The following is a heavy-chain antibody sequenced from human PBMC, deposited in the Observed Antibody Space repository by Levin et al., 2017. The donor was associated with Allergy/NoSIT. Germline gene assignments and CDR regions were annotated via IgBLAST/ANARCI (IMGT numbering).Heavy chain of an antibody. J-gene: IGHJ3*02. D-gene: IGHD1-14*01. CDR3: ALNLIPKGGAFDS. V-gene: IGHV1-8*01. CDR1: GYTFTSYD. CDR2: MNPNSGNT. Sequence: ASVKVSCKASGYTFTSYDINWVRQATGQGLEWMGWMNPNSGNTGYAQKFQGRVTMTRNTSISTAYMELSSLRSEDTAVYYCALNLIPKGGAFDSWGQGTMVTVSS.